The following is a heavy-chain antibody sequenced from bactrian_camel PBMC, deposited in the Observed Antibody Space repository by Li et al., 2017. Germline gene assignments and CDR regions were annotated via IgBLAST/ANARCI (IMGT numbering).Heavy chain of an antibody. J-gene: IGHJ4*01. V-gene: IGHV3S40*01. CDR3: ANLDGHY. CDR2: ITAGGDRT. CDR1: GFIFGNYD. Sequence: VQLVESGGGPVQTGGSLSLSCVASGFIFGNYDMSWVRQVPGKGLEWVSSITAGGDRTNYADSVKGRFTISRDNAKNMVYLQLNRLSIDDTAMYYCANLDGHYWGQGTQVTVS.